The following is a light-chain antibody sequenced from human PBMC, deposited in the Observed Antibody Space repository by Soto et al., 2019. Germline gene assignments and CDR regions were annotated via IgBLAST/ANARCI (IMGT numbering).Light chain of an antibody. J-gene: IGKJ5*01. CDR2: DAS. V-gene: IGKV3D-20*02. CDR1: QSISQS. Sequence: EIVLTQSPGTLSLSPGERATLSCRASQSISQSLAWYQQRPGQSPRLRIYDASRRATGIPDRFSGSGSGTDFTLTISRLEPEDFAVYYCQQRSNWPPITLGQGTRLEIK. CDR3: QQRSNWPPIT.